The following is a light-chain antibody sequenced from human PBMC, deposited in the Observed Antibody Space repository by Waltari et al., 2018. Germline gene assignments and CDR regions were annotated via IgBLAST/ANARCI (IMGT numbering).Light chain of an antibody. CDR1: QGISSY. CDR2: AAV. J-gene: IGKJ3*01. Sequence: AIRMTQSPSSLSASTGDRVTITCRASQGISSYLAWYQQKPGKAPKLLSYAAVTLQSGGPSRFSCSGSGTDFTLTISCLQSEDFATYYCQQYYSYPSTFGPGTKVDIK. V-gene: IGKV1-8*01. CDR3: QQYYSYPST.